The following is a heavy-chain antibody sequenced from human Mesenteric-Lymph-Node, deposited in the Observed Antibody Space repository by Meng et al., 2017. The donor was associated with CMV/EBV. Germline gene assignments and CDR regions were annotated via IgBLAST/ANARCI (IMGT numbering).Heavy chain of an antibody. J-gene: IGHJ5*02. D-gene: IGHD3-3*01. CDR1: GFTFSGYG. CDR2: IWYDGSTT. V-gene: IGHV3-33*01. CDR3: ARGDYTNSRFDP. Sequence: CAASGFTFSGYGVPWVRQAPGKGLEWVAVIWYDGSTTYYADSVKGRFTISRDNSKNTMYLQMNSLRAEDTAVYYCARGDYTNSRFDPWGQGTLVTVSS.